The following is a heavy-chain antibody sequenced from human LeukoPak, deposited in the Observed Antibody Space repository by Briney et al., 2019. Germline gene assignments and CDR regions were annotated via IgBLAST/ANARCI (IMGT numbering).Heavy chain of an antibody. Sequence: GGSLRLSCAASGFTFSSYAMTWVRQAPGQGLEWVSAISGSGGGTYYADSVKGRFTISRDNSKNTLYLQVNSLRGEDTAVYYCAKGVQGLVILDSWGQGSLVTVSS. D-gene: IGHD3/OR15-3a*01. J-gene: IGHJ4*02. CDR2: ISGSGGGT. CDR3: AKGVQGLVILDS. V-gene: IGHV3-23*01. CDR1: GFTFSSYA.